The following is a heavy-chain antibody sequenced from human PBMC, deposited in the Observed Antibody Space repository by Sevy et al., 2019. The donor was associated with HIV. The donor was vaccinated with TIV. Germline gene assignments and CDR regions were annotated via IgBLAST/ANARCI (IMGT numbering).Heavy chain of an antibody. CDR3: AKATYYYDSSGYYQFDY. CDR2: ISGSGGST. V-gene: IGHV3-23*01. Sequence: GGSLRLSCAASGFTFSSYAMSWVRQAPGKGLEWVSAISGSGGSTYYADSVKGRFTISRDNAKNSLYLQMNSLRAEDTALYYCAKATYYYDSSGYYQFDYWGQGTLVTVSS. J-gene: IGHJ4*02. CDR1: GFTFSSYA. D-gene: IGHD3-22*01.